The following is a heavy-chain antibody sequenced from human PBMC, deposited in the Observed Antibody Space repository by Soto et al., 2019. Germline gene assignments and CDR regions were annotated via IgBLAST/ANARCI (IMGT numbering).Heavy chain of an antibody. V-gene: IGHV3-33*01. J-gene: IGHJ6*02. Sequence: QVQLVESGGGVVQPGRSLTLSCTGSGYTFGSHGMHWVRQAPGKGLGWVARIWFDGSKDNYVESVKGRFTISRDNFKNTLDLQMNSPRPEDTSVYFCAREGFWSGSINHYDGMDVGGQGTAVIVSS. CDR2: IWFDGSKD. CDR3: AREGFWSGSINHYDGMDV. CDR1: GYTFGSHG. D-gene: IGHD3-3*01.